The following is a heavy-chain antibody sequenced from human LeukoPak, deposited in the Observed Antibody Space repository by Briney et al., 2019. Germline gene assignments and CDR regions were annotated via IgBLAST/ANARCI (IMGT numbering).Heavy chain of an antibody. CDR1: GFTVSSNY. CDR3: AKSDCGSDGCKLLNY. Sequence: GGSLRLSCAASGFTVSSNYMSWVRQPPGKGLEWLSAIDGGGDATKYADSVKGRFTISRDNSKNTLSLQMNSLRVEDTAIYYCAKSDCGSDGCKLLNYWGQGILVTVSS. J-gene: IGHJ4*02. D-gene: IGHD2-21*01. CDR2: IDGGGDAT. V-gene: IGHV3-23*01.